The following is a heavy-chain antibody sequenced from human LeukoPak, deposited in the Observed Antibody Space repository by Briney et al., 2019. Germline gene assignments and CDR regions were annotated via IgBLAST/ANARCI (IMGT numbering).Heavy chain of an antibody. CDR3: ARDFGSPLDY. CDR1: GFTLSSNY. Sequence: QPGGSLRLSCAASGFTLSSNYMSWVRQAPGKGLEWVSGIYSGGSTYYADSVKGRFTISRDNSKNTLYLQMNSLRAEDTAVYYCARDFGSPLDYWGQGTLVTVSS. J-gene: IGHJ4*02. V-gene: IGHV3-66*02. D-gene: IGHD1-14*01. CDR2: IYSGGST.